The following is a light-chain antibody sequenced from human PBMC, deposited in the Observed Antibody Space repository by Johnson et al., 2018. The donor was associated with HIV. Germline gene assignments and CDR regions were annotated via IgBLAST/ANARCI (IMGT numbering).Light chain of an antibody. V-gene: IGLV1-51*01. Sequence: QSVLTQPPSLSAAPGQKVTISCSGSSSDIGNNYVSWYQHLPGTAPKLLIYDNDKRPSGIPDRFSGSKSGTSATLGIAGLQTGDAADYYCETWDSSLSGVFGTGTKVTVL. CDR1: SSDIGNNY. J-gene: IGLJ1*01. CDR3: ETWDSSLSGV. CDR2: DND.